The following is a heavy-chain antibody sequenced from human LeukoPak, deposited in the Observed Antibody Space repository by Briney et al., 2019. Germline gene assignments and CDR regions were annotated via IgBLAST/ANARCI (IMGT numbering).Heavy chain of an antibody. CDR2: INHSGST. V-gene: IGHV4-34*01. CDR3: ARDWNTAMVDYYFDY. J-gene: IGHJ4*02. D-gene: IGHD5-18*01. CDR1: GGSFSGYY. Sequence: SETLSLTCAVYGGSFSGYYWSWIRQPPGKGLEWIGEINHSGSTNYNPSLKSRVTISVDTSKNQFSLKLSSVTAADTAVYYRARDWNTAMVDYYFDYWGQGTLVTVSS.